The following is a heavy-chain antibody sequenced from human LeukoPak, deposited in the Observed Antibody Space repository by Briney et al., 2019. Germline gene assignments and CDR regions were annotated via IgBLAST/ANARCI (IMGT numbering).Heavy chain of an antibody. D-gene: IGHD6-6*01. Sequence: PGGSLRLSCAASGFTFSSYSMNWVRQAPGKGLERVSSISSSSSYIYYADSVKGRFTISRDNAKNSLYLQMNSLRAEDTAVYYCAILPSIAARQGGMDVWGKGTTVTVSS. CDR1: GFTFSSYS. CDR3: AILPSIAARQGGMDV. V-gene: IGHV3-21*01. CDR2: ISSSSSYI. J-gene: IGHJ6*04.